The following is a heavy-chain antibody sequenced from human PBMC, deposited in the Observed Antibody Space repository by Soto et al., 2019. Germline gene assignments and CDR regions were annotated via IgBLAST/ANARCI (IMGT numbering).Heavy chain of an antibody. J-gene: IGHJ6*02. CDR3: ATVRYFDWLLRSYYYYGMDV. V-gene: IGHV4-4*02. CDR2: IYHSGST. CDR1: CGSISSSNW. Sequence: PSETLSLTCAVSCGSISSSNWWSWVRQPPGKGLEWIGEIYHSGSTNYNPSLKSRVTISVDKSKNQFSLKLSSVTAADTAVYYCATVRYFDWLLRSYYYYGMDVWGQGTTVTVSS. D-gene: IGHD3-9*01.